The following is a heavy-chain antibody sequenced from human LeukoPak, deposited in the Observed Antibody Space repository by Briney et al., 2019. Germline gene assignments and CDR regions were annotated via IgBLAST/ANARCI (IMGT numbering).Heavy chain of an antibody. CDR2: IYPSGST. J-gene: IGHJ5*02. CDR3: ARDMGDYVNWRFDP. D-gene: IGHD4-17*01. Sequence: PSETLSLTCIVSGGSISSYYWSWMRQPAGKGLEWIGRIYPSGSTNYNPSLKSRVTLSVDTSNNQFSLNLSSVTAADTAVYYCARDMGDYVNWRFDPWGQGTLVTVSS. V-gene: IGHV4-4*07. CDR1: GGSISSYY.